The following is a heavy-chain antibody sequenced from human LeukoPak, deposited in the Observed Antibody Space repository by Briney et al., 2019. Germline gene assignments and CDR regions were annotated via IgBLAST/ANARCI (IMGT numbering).Heavy chain of an antibody. D-gene: IGHD3-22*01. Sequence: GGSLRLSCGASGFTFSSYWMSWVRQAPGKGLEWVANIKQDGTEKYYVDSVRGRFTISRDNAKYSLYLQMNSLRAEDTAVYYCAREYYYDSSGPDYWGQGTLVTVSS. CDR1: GFTFSSYW. J-gene: IGHJ4*02. V-gene: IGHV3-7*05. CDR3: AREYYYDSSGPDY. CDR2: IKQDGTEK.